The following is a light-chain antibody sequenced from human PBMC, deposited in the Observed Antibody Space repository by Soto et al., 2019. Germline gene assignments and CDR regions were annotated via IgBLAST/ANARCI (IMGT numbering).Light chain of an antibody. Sequence: EIVMTQSPTNLSVSPGERVTLSCRASQSVSSRAAWYQQKPGQAPRLLISGASTRATGTPARFIGSGSGTDFTLTISSLQSEDFAIYHCQQYERWPPWTFGQGTKVDIK. CDR3: QQYERWPPWT. J-gene: IGKJ1*01. CDR2: GAS. V-gene: IGKV3-15*01. CDR1: QSVSSR.